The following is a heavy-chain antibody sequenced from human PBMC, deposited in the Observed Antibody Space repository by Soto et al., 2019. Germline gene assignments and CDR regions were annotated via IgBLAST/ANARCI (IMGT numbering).Heavy chain of an antibody. CDR1: GFTFDDYA. CDR3: AKDKKGSDYDFWSGYGGGFDY. CDR2: ISWNSGSI. J-gene: IGHJ4*02. D-gene: IGHD3-3*01. Sequence: EVQLVESGGGLVQPGRSLRLSCAASGFTFDDYAMHWVRQAPGKGLEWVSGISWNSGSIGYADSVKGRFTISRDNAKNSLYLQMNRLRAEDTALYYCAKDKKGSDYDFWSGYGGGFDYWGQGTLVTVSS. V-gene: IGHV3-9*01.